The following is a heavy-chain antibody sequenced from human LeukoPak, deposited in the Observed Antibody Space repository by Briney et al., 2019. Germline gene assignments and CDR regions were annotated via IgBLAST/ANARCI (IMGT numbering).Heavy chain of an antibody. CDR1: GGSISSSSYY. D-gene: IGHD6-13*01. Sequence: SETLSLTCTVSGGSISSSSYYWGWIRQPPGKGLEWIGSIYYSGSTNYNPSLKSRVTISVDTSKNQFSLKLSSVTAADTAVYYCATQSSSSWYGYYYYMDVWGKGTTVTVSS. V-gene: IGHV4-39*07. CDR2: IYYSGST. CDR3: ATQSSSSWYGYYYYMDV. J-gene: IGHJ6*03.